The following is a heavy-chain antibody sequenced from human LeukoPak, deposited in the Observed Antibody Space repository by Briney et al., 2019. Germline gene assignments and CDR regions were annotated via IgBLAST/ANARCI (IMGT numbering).Heavy chain of an antibody. CDR3: ARVPKRGSFWDY. CDR2: IRKDGSEK. Sequence: AGGSLRLSCAASGFTLSSYWMSWVRQAPGKGLEWVANIRKDGSEKYYVDSVKGRFTISRDNAKNSLYLQMNSLRAEDTAVYYCARVPKRGSFWDYWGQGTLVTVSS. J-gene: IGHJ4*02. CDR1: GFTLSSYW. D-gene: IGHD1-26*01. V-gene: IGHV3-7*01.